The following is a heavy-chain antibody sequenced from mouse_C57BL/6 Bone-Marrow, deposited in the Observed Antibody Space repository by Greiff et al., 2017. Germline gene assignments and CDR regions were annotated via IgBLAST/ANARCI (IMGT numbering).Heavy chain of an antibody. CDR1: GYTFTSYW. D-gene: IGHD3-1*01. J-gene: IGHJ2*01. CDR2: IYPGSGST. V-gene: IGHV1-55*01. CDR3: ARGSFFFDY. Sequence: VQLQQSGAELVKPGASVKMSCKASGYTFTSYWITWVKQRPGQGLEWIGDIYPGSGSTNYNEKFKSKATLTVDTSSSTAYMQLRSLTSEDSAVYYCARGSFFFDYWGQGTTLTVSS.